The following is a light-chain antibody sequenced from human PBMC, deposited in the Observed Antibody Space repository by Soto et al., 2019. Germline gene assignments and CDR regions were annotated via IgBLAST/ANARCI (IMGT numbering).Light chain of an antibody. V-gene: IGKV1-5*03. J-gene: IGKJ1*01. CDR1: QSISSW. CDR3: QQYNSYPLT. Sequence: DIQMTQSPSTLSASVGDRVTITCRASQSISSWLAWYQQKPGKAPKLLIYKASSLESGVPSRFSGSGSGTEFTHSISSLQPDDFATYYCQQYNSYPLTFGQGTKVEFK. CDR2: KAS.